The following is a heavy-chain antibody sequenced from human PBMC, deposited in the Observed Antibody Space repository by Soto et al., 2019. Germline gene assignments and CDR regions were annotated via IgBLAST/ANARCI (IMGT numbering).Heavy chain of an antibody. CDR1: GGSFSGYY. D-gene: IGHD2-15*01. Sequence: PSETLSLTCAVYGGSFSGYYWSWIRQPPGKGLEWIGEINHSGSTNYNPSLKSRVTISVDTSKNQFSLKLSSVTAADTAVYYCATSDPLAAYYRGDYYYYYMDVWGKGTTVTVSS. V-gene: IGHV4-34*01. CDR3: ATSDPLAAYYRGDYYYYYMDV. CDR2: INHSGST. J-gene: IGHJ6*03.